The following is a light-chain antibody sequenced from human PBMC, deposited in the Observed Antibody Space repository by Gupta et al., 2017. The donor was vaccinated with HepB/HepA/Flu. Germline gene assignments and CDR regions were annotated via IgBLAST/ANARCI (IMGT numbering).Light chain of an antibody. Sequence: AGLTQPPSVSKGVRQTATLTFSGNRNTVGSLGAAWLQQHQGRPPKLLYYRNNNRPSGISGRFSASRSGSKATLTIAGLQAEEEADYYCSALDSSRGGYVFGPGTKFTVL. CDR2: RNN. J-gene: IGLJ1*01. CDR1: RNTVGSLG. CDR3: SALDSSRGGYV. V-gene: IGLV10-54*02.